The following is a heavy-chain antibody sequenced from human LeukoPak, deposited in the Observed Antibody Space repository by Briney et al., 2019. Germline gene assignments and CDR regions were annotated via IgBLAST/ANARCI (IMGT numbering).Heavy chain of an antibody. CDR1: GFTFSDYY. J-gene: IGHJ4*02. V-gene: IGHV3-11*03. Sequence: GGSLRLSCAASGFTFSDYYMSWIRQAPGKGLEWLSYISSSSTYTNYADSVKGRFSISRDNAKNSVYLQMNSLRAEDTAVYYCAKGYSYGHFWGQGTLVTVSS. CDR2: ISSSSTYT. D-gene: IGHD5-18*01. CDR3: AKGYSYGHF.